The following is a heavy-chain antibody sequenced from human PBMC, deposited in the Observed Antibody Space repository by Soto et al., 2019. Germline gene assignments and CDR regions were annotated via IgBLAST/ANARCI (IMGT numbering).Heavy chain of an antibody. Sequence: GGSLRLSCAASGFTFSSYAMHWVRQAPGKGLEYVSAISSNGGSTYYANSVKGRFTISRDNSKNTLYLQMGSLRAEDMAVYYCARARDGYKIFDYWGQGTLVTVS. CDR2: ISSNGGST. CDR3: ARARDGYKIFDY. D-gene: IGHD5-12*01. V-gene: IGHV3-64*01. J-gene: IGHJ4*02. CDR1: GFTFSSYA.